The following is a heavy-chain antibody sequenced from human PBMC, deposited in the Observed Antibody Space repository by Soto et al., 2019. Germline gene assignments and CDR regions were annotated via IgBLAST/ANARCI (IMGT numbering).Heavy chain of an antibody. J-gene: IGHJ4*02. Sequence: PWGSLRLSCEGSGFVFTNFWMHWVRHVPGKGLVWVARIDTSGHSTNYAESVKGRFTISRDNAKNTVSLQMNSLRVEDTGVYYCAKDSWYFDLWSQGSQVTVSS. CDR2: IDTSGHST. D-gene: IGHD6-13*01. CDR3: AKDSWYFDL. CDR1: GFVFTNFW. V-gene: IGHV3-74*01.